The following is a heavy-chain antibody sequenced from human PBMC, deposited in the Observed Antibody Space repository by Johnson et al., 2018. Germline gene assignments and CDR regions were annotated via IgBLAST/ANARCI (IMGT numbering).Heavy chain of an antibody. CDR3: ARRKAAWFLDL. CDR2: MNPNSDNT. D-gene: IGHD6-25*01. J-gene: IGHJ4*02. CDR1: GYTLISFD. Sequence: QVQLVQSGAEVKKPGASVKVSYKASGYTLISFDINWVRQATGQGLEWMGCMNPNSDNTGYARNFQGRVPMTRNTSISTAYMELSSLTSEDTAVYFCARRKAAWFLDLWGQGTLVTVSS. V-gene: IGHV1-8*01.